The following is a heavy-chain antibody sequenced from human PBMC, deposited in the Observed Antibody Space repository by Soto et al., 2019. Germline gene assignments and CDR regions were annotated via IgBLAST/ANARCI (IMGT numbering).Heavy chain of an antibody. J-gene: IGHJ5*02. CDR1: GGTFSSYA. Sequence: SVKVSCTASGGTFSSYAISWVRQAPGQGLEWMGGIIPIFGTANYAQKFQGRVTITADESTSTAYMELSSLRSEDTAVYYCASGPSMIVAWFDHWGQGTLVTVS. V-gene: IGHV1-69*13. CDR3: ASGPSMIVAWFDH. CDR2: IIPIFGTA. D-gene: IGHD3-22*01.